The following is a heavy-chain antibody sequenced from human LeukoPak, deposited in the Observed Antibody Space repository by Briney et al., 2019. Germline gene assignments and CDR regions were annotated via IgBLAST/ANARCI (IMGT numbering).Heavy chain of an antibody. D-gene: IGHD3-9*01. CDR1: GGSISSYY. J-gene: IGHJ4*02. CDR3: ARNYDILTGYYVLDY. Sequence: SETLSLTCTVSGGSISSYYWSWIRQPPGKGLEWIGYIYYSGSTNYNPSLKSRVTISADTSKNQFSLKLSSVTAADTAVYYCARNYDILTGYYVLDYWGQGTLVTVSS. V-gene: IGHV4-59*01. CDR2: IYYSGST.